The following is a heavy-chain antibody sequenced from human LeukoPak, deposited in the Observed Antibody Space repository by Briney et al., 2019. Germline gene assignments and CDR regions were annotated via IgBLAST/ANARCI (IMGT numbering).Heavy chain of an antibody. CDR2: IRSKAKTYAT. V-gene: IGHV3-73*01. Sequence: PGGSLRLSCAASGFTFSLSAMHWVRQASGKGLEWVGRIRSKAKTYATAYAASVKGRFTISRDDSKNMAYLQMNSLKTEDTAVYYCTRPGKGWFGDQKDYMDVWGKGTTVTVSS. D-gene: IGHD3-10*01. CDR3: TRPGKGWFGDQKDYMDV. J-gene: IGHJ6*03. CDR1: GFTFSLSA.